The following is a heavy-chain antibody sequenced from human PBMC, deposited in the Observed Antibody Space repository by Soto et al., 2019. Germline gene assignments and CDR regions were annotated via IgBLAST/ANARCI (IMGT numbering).Heavy chain of an antibody. Sequence: GGSLRLSCTTSGFTFGDYAVNWVRQAPGKGLEWVGFIRSKAYGGTPEYAASVKGRFTISRDDSKSIAYVQMDSLKTEDTAVYYCSRSSTAARGQYLEYWGQGTLVTVSS. CDR2: IRSKAYGGTP. CDR3: SRSSTAARGQYLEY. D-gene: IGHD6-6*01. J-gene: IGHJ4*02. CDR1: GFTFGDYA. V-gene: IGHV3-49*04.